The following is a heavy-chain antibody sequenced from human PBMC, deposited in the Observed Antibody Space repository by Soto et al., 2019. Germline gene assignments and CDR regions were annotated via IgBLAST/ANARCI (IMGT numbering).Heavy chain of an antibody. J-gene: IGHJ4*02. V-gene: IGHV1-18*04. CDR2: ISAYNGNT. Sequence: QVQLVQSGAEVKKPGASVKVSCKASGYTFTSYGISWVRQAPGQGLEWMGWISAYNGNTNYAQKLQGRVTMTTDTATSTAYMELRSLRSDDTAVYYCARDLSQGGNSGGSVYFDYWGQGTLVTVSS. CDR3: ARDLSQGGNSGGSVYFDY. D-gene: IGHD2-21*02. CDR1: GYTFTSYG.